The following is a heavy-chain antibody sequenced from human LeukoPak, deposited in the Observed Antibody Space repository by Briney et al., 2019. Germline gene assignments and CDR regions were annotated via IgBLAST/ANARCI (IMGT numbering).Heavy chain of an antibody. CDR3: ARVGYDYVWGSYRPVRFYYYYMDV. CDR2: IYYSGST. J-gene: IGHJ6*03. CDR1: GYSISRGSY. D-gene: IGHD3-16*02. V-gene: IGHV4-61*01. Sequence: PSETLSLTCAVSGYSISRGSYWSWIRQPPGKGLEWIGYIYYSGSTNYNPSLKSRVTISVDTSKNQFSLKLSSVTAADTAVYYCARVGYDYVWGSYRPVRFYYYYMDVWGKGTTVTVSS.